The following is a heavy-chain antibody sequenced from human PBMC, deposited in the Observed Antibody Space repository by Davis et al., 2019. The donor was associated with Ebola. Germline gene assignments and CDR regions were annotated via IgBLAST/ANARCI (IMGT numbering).Heavy chain of an antibody. V-gene: IGHV1-2*04. D-gene: IGHD5-18*01. CDR2: INPNSGGK. CDR1: GYTFTGYY. Sequence: ASVKVSCKASGYTFTGYYMHWVRQAPGQGLEWMGWINPNSGGKNYAQKFQGWVTMTRDTSISTAYMELSRLRSDDTAVYYCARSPSGIQLWLRVGMDVWGQGTTVTVSS. J-gene: IGHJ6*02. CDR3: ARSPSGIQLWLRVGMDV.